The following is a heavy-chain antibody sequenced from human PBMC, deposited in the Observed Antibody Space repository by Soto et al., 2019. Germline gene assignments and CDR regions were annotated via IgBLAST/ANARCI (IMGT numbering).Heavy chain of an antibody. Sequence: PSETLSLTCTVSGGSISSGGYYWSWIRQHPGKGLEWIGYIYYSGSTYYNPSLKSRVTISVDTSKNQFSLKLSSVTAADTAVYYCARGTYYDILTGYYMGGFDAFDIWGQGTMVTVSS. V-gene: IGHV4-31*03. CDR3: ARGTYYDILTGYYMGGFDAFDI. J-gene: IGHJ3*02. CDR2: IYYSGST. CDR1: GGSISSGGYY. D-gene: IGHD3-9*01.